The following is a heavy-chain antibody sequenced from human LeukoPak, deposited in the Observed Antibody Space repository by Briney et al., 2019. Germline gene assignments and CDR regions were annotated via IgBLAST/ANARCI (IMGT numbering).Heavy chain of an antibody. D-gene: IGHD4-17*01. V-gene: IGHV4-39*07. Sequence: SETLSLTCSVSGGSISSTGHYWGWIRQSPEKGLGWIGSIYSNGNTHYNPSVKSRVTMSVDTSKNQFSLKLTSMTAAETAVYYCARSATVTTGYFDYWGQGALVTVSS. CDR3: ARSATVTTGYFDY. CDR2: IYSNGNT. CDR1: GGSISSTGHY. J-gene: IGHJ4*02.